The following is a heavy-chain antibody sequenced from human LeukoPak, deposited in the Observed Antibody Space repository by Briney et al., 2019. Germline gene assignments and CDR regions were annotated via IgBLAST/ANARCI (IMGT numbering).Heavy chain of an antibody. V-gene: IGHV1-2*02. CDR1: GYTFTGYY. J-gene: IGHJ6*02. CDR3: ARDRVYYGSGRIYYYYYGMDV. CDR2: INPNSGGT. Sequence: ASVKVSCKASGYTFTGYYMHWVRQAPGQGLEWMGWINPNSGGTNYAQKFQGRVTMTRDTSISTAYMELSRLRSDDTAVYYCARDRVYYGSGRIYYYYYGMDVWGQGTTVTVSS. D-gene: IGHD3-10*01.